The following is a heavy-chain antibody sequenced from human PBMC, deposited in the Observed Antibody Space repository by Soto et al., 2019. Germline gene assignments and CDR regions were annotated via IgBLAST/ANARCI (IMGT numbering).Heavy chain of an antibody. V-gene: IGHV4-31*03. CDR1: GGSISSGGYY. J-gene: IGHJ4*02. D-gene: IGHD6-13*01. CDR2: IYYSGST. Sequence: SETLSLTCTVSGGSISSGGYYWSWIRQHPGKGLEWIEYIYYSGSTYYNPSLKSRVTISVDTSKNQFSLKLSSVTAADTAVYYCAREYLKAAAGHFDYWGQGTLVTVSS. CDR3: AREYLKAAAGHFDY.